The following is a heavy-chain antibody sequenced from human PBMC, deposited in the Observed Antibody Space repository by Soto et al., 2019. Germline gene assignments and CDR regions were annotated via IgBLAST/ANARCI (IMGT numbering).Heavy chain of an antibody. CDR2: IYYSGST. Sequence: SETLSLTCTVSGGSISSSSYSWRWIRHPPGKGLEWIGSIYYSGSTYYNPSLKSRVTISVDTSKNQFSLKLSSVTAADTAVYYCATGIAVATYYYYYGMDVWGQGTTVT. J-gene: IGHJ6*02. V-gene: IGHV4-39*01. D-gene: IGHD6-19*01. CDR1: GGSISSSSYS. CDR3: ATGIAVATYYYYYGMDV.